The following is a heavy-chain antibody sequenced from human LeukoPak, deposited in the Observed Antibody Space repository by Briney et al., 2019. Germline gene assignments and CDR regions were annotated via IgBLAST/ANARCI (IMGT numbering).Heavy chain of an antibody. D-gene: IGHD2-2*01. CDR2: LNEDGSEK. V-gene: IGHV3-7*01. Sequence: PGGTLRLSCAASGFTFSTRCTSWVRQAPGKGLEGGAKLNEDGSEKYYVDSVKGRFTISRDNAKNSLSLQMHSLRDEDTAVYYCVRDQGYCTSASCRGDAFDVWGQGSMVSVSS. CDR1: GFTFSTRC. CDR3: VRDQGYCTSASCRGDAFDV. J-gene: IGHJ3*01.